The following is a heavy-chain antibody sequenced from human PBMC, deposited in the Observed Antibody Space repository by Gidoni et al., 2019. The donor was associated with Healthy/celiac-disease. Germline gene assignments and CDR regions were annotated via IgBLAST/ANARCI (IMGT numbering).Heavy chain of an antibody. CDR1: GYTFTSYG. CDR2: TRAYDSNT. J-gene: IGHJ4*02. Sequence: QVQLVHSGAEVKKPGASVKVSCKAFGYTFTSYGISWVRQAPVQGLEWMGWTRAYDSNTDYAQKLQGRVTMTTDTSTSTAYMELRGLRSDDTAVYYCARDPGYSSSSWGYFDYWGQRTLVTVSS. CDR3: ARDPGYSSSSWGYFDY. D-gene: IGHD6-6*01. V-gene: IGHV1-18*01.